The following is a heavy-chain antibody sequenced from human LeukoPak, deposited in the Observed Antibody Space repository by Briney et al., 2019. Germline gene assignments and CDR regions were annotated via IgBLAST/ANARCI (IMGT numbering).Heavy chain of an antibody. Sequence: GGSLRLSCAASGFTFSSYAMSWVRQAPGKGLEWVSAISGSGGSTYYADSVKGRFTISRDNSKNTLYLQMNSPRAEDTAVYYCAKVVREYQLLSNIDYWGQGTLVTVSS. J-gene: IGHJ4*02. D-gene: IGHD2-2*01. CDR1: GFTFSSYA. CDR3: AKVVREYQLLSNIDY. CDR2: ISGSGGST. V-gene: IGHV3-23*01.